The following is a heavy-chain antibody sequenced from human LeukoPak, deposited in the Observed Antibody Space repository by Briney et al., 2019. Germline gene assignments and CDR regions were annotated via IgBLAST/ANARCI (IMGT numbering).Heavy chain of an antibody. CDR2: INPSGGST. V-gene: IGHV1-46*01. CDR1: GYTFTSYY. CDR3: AREGVDSGSYYWGAFDY. Sequence: GASVKVSCKASGYTFTSYYMHWVQQAPGQGLEWMGIINPSGGSTSYAQKFQGRVTMTRDTSTSTVYMELSSLRSEDTAVYYCAREGVDSGSYYWGAFDYWGQGTLVTVSS. J-gene: IGHJ4*02. D-gene: IGHD1-26*01.